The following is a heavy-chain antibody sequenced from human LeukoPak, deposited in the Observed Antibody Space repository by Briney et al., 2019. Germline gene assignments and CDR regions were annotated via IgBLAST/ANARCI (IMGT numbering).Heavy chain of an antibody. J-gene: IGHJ4*02. CDR3: ARGQHGRYYYDSSGYYYLDY. CDR2: IYYSGST. D-gene: IGHD3-22*01. Sequence: PSETLSLTCTVSGGSISISSYYWGWIRQPPGKGLEWIGSIYYSGSTYYNPSLKSRVTISVDTSKNQFSLKLSSVTAADTAVYYCARGQHGRYYYDSSGYYYLDYWGQGTLVTVSS. CDR1: GGSISISSYY. V-gene: IGHV4-39*01.